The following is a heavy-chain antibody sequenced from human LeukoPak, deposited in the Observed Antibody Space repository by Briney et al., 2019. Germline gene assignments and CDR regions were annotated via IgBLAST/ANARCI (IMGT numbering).Heavy chain of an antibody. CDR3: ASQFRYGSGSRRDYYFDY. J-gene: IGHJ4*02. CDR2: ISAYNGNT. Sequence: GASVKVSCKASGYTFTSYGISWVRQAPGQGLEWMGWISAYNGNTNYAQKLQGRVTMTTDTSTSTAYMELRSLRSDDTAVYYCASQFRYGSGSRRDYYFDYWGQGTLVTVSS. CDR1: GYTFTSYG. V-gene: IGHV1-18*01. D-gene: IGHD3-10*01.